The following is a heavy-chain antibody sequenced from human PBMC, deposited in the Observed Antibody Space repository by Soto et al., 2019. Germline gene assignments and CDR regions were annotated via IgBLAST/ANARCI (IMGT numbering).Heavy chain of an antibody. J-gene: IGHJ3*02. CDR3: ARWSAIVGGAEAVDI. CDR2: LSAYNGDT. Sequence: QVQLVQSGAEVKKPGASVRVSCKTSGYTFINYGITWVRQAPGQGLEWMGWLSAYNGDTSSSEKVQDRFTMTTDTSTNTVYMDLRSLRSDDTAVYYCARWSAIVGGAEAVDIWGQGTMVIVSS. V-gene: IGHV1-18*01. CDR1: GYTFINYG. D-gene: IGHD1-26*01.